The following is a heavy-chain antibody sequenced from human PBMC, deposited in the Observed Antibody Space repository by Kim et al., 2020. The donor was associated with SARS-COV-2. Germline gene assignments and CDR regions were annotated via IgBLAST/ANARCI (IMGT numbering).Heavy chain of an antibody. D-gene: IGHD6-13*01. J-gene: IGHJ5*02. V-gene: IGHV4-34*01. CDR3: ARARIAAAASWFDP. CDR2: INHSGST. CDR1: GGSFSGYY. Sequence: SETLSLTCAVYGGSFSGYYWSWIRQPPGKGLEWIGEINHSGSTNYNPSLKSRVTISVDTSKNQFSLKLSSVTAADTAVYYCARARIAAAASWFDPWGQGT.